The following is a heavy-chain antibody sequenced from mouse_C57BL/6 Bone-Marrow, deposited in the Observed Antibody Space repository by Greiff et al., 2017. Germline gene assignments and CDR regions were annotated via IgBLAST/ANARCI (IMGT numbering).Heavy chain of an antibody. D-gene: IGHD1-1*01. J-gene: IGHJ1*03. CDR1: GFTFTDYY. Sequence: EVKVVESGGGLVQPGGSLSLSCAASGFTFTDYYMSWVRQPPGKALEWLGFIRNKANGYTTEYSASVKGRFTISRDNSQSILYLHMNALRAEDSATSYCARYGGYYGSSWYFDVWGTGTTVTVSS. CDR2: IRNKANGYTT. V-gene: IGHV7-3*01. CDR3: ARYGGYYGSSWYFDV.